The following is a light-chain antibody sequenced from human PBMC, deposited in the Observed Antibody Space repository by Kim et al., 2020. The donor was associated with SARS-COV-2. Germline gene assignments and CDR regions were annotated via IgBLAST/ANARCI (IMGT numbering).Light chain of an antibody. CDR1: QSISTN. CDR2: GAS. CDR3: QQYNNWPLT. V-gene: IGKV3D-15*01. J-gene: IGKJ4*01. Sequence: LCPGEGATLSCRASQSISTNLAWYQQKPGQAPRLLIFGASTRATGIPARFGGIGSGTEFTLTVSSLQSEDFAVYYCQQYNNWPLTFGGGTKVDIK.